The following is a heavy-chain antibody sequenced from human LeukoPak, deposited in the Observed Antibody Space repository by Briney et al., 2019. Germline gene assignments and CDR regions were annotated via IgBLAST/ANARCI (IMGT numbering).Heavy chain of an antibody. J-gene: IGHJ4*02. D-gene: IGHD5-18*01. Sequence: SGGSLRLSCAASGFTFSNYELNWVRQAPGKGLEWVSYISSSGRNIYYADSVNGRFTISRDNAKNSLYLQMNSLRAEDTAVYYCARDLVQLWSKDYWGQGTLVTVSS. CDR2: ISSSGRNI. CDR1: GFTFSNYE. V-gene: IGHV3-48*03. CDR3: ARDLVQLWSKDY.